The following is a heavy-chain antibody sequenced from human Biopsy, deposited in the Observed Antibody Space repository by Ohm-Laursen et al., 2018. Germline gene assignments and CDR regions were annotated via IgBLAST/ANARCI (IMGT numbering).Heavy chain of an antibody. V-gene: IGHV4-59*08. CDR2: IYYTGST. CDR3: ARHAPSYSGSYWRYFDL. J-gene: IGHJ2*01. Sequence: SETLSHTCPVSGGSISSYYWSWIRQPPGKGLEWIGYIYYTGSTNYNPSLKSRVTISVDTSMNHLSLRLTSVTAADTAVYYCARHAPSYSGSYWRYFDLWGRGTLVTVSS. D-gene: IGHD1-26*01. CDR1: GGSISSYY.